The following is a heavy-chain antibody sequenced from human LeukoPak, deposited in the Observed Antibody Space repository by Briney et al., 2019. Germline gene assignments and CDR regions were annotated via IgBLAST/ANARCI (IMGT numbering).Heavy chain of an antibody. Sequence: SGILSPTCAVSGGSITSSNWGTWVRQPPGKGLEWIGEIYYSGSTNYNPSLKSRVTISMDKSKNQFSLELTSVTAADTAVYYCARVYIGLGELSPLDYWGQGTLVTVSS. J-gene: IGHJ4*02. V-gene: IGHV4-4*02. CDR2: IYYSGST. CDR3: ARVYIGLGELSPLDY. CDR1: GGSITSSNW. D-gene: IGHD3-16*02.